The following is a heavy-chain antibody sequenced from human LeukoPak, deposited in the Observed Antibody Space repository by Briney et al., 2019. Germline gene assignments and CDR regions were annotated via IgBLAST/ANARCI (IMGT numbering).Heavy chain of an antibody. CDR2: ILSDGNDK. CDR1: RIPVSRYE. D-gene: IGHD6-13*01. CDR3: AKDRTSTWSWDY. J-gene: IGHJ4*02. Sequence: KLSCTGTRIPVSRYELHGGQPAGGRGIDWVAIILSDGNDKYYADSVKGRFTISRDNSKDTLDLQMNSLRAEDTAVYYCAKDRTSTWSWDYWGQGTLVIVSS. V-gene: IGHV3-30*01.